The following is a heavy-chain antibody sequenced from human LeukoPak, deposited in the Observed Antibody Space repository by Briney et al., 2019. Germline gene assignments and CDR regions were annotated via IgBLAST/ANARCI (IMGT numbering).Heavy chain of an antibody. J-gene: IGHJ6*02. CDR3: AREVPPDSSGISDLDYYGMDV. CDR2: IHPDGSIT. D-gene: IGHD3-22*01. V-gene: IGHV3-74*03. CDR1: GFTISNYW. Sequence: GGSLRLSCVGSGFTISNYWMHWVRHAPGTGLVWVSRIHPDGSITTYADSVKGRFTISRDDAKNTLYLQMNSLRAEDTAVYYCAREVPPDSSGISDLDYYGMDVWGQGTTVTVSS.